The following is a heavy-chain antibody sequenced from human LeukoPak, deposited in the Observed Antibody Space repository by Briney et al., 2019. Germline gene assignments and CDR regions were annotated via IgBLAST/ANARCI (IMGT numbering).Heavy chain of an antibody. J-gene: IGHJ3*02. D-gene: IGHD5-18*01. CDR1: GYRFTSYW. Sequence: GESLKISSKGSGYRFTSYWIGWGRQTAGEGLEWMWIIYPGGSDTRYRPPFQGQVTLSADKSISTAYLQWSSLKASDGAMYYCASRWIQGGFDIWGQGTMVTVS. CDR3: ASRWIQGGFDI. V-gene: IGHV5-51*01. CDR2: IYPGGSDT.